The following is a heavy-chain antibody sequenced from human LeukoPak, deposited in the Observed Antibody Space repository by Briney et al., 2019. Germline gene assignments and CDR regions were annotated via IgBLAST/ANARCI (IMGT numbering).Heavy chain of an antibody. J-gene: IGHJ4*02. D-gene: IGHD2-8*01. Sequence: GASVKVSCKVSGYTLTELSMHWVRQAPGKGPEWMGGFDVEDGETIYAHKFQGRVTMTEDTSTDTAYMELSSLRSEDTAVYYWSARIMVAASRGLYYFDYWGQGTLVTVSS. CDR3: SARIMVAASRGLYYFDY. CDR1: GYTLTELS. V-gene: IGHV1-24*01. CDR2: FDVEDGET.